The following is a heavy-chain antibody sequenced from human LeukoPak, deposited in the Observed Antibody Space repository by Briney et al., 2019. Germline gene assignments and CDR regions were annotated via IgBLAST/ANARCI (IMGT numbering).Heavy chain of an antibody. D-gene: IGHD5-24*01. CDR2: ISYDGSNK. CDR3: ATQVEMATLEA. V-gene: IGHV3-30-3*01. CDR1: GFTFSSYA. J-gene: IGHJ5*02. Sequence: PGRSLRLSCAASGFTFSSYAMHWVRQAPGKGLEWVAVISYDGSNKYYADSVKGRFTISRDNSKNTLYPQMNSLRAEDTAVYYCATQVEMATLEAWGQGTLVTVSS.